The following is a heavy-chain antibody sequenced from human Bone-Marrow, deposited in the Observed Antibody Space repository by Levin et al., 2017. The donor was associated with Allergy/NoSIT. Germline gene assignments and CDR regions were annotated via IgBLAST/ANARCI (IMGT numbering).Heavy chain of an antibody. CDR1: GYSFTGFD. CDR3: ARLSLWSDYRDY. D-gene: IGHD3-3*01. Sequence: PGASVKVSCKASGYSFTGFDINWMRQATGQGLEWMGWMNPNSGYAEYGRKFQGRVTMTRDLSMGTAYMELSSLRSDDTAVYYCARLSLWSDYRDYWGRGTLVTVSS. V-gene: IGHV1-8*01. CDR2: MNPNSGYA. J-gene: IGHJ4*02.